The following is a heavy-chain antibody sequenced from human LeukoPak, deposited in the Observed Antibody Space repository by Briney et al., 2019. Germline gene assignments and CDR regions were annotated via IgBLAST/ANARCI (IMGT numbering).Heavy chain of an antibody. J-gene: IGHJ3*02. CDR2: INHSGST. CDR3: AFSRDHSSSSGGAFDI. Sequence: SETLSLTCAVYGGSFSGYYWSWIRQPPGKGLEWIGEINHSGSTNYNPSLKSRVTISVDTSKNQFSLKLSSVTAADTAVYYCAFSRDHSSSSGGAFDIWGQGTMVTVSS. V-gene: IGHV4-34*01. CDR1: GGSFSGYY. D-gene: IGHD6-6*01.